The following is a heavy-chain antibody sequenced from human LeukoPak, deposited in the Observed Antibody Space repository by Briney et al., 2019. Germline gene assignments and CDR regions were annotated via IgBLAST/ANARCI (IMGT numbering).Heavy chain of an antibody. CDR1: GFTFSDYY. V-gene: IGHV3-11*06. J-gene: IGHJ4*02. Sequence: KPGGSLRLSCAASGFTFSDYYMSWIRQAPGKGLEWVSYISSSSSYTNYADSVKGRFTISRDNAKNSLYLQMNSLRDEDTAVYYCARDLGPAPGISVGGSGFGYWGQGTLVTVSS. CDR3: ARDLGPAPGISVGGSGFGY. D-gene: IGHD6-19*01. CDR2: ISSSSSYT.